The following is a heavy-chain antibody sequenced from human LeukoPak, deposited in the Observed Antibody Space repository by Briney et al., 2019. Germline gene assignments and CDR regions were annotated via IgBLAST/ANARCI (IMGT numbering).Heavy chain of an antibody. J-gene: IGHJ4*02. CDR1: GGSFSGYY. V-gene: IGHV4-34*01. CDR3: APGWPTLDY. CDR2: INHSGST. D-gene: IGHD2-15*01. Sequence: SETLSLTCAVYGGSFSGYYWSWIRQPPGKGLEWIGEINHSGSTNYNPSLKSRVTISVDTSKNQFSLKLSSVTAADTAMYYCAPGWPTLDYGGQGTLVTVS.